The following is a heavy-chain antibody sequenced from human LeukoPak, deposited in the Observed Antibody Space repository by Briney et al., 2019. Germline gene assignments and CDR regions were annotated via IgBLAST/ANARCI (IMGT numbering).Heavy chain of an antibody. D-gene: IGHD1-1*01. V-gene: IGHV1-69*01. CDR1: GGTFSSYA. J-gene: IGHJ5*02. CDR2: IIPIFDTA. Sequence: SVKVSCKASGGTFSSYAISWVRQAPGQGLEWMGGIIPIFDTANYAQKFQGRVTTTAAESTSTAYMELSSLRSEDTAVYYCARDTDNWNDGNWFDPWGQGTLVTVSS. CDR3: ARDTDNWNDGNWFDP.